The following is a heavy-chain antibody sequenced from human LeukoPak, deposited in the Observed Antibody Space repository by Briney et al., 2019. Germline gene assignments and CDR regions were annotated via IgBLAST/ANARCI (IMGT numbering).Heavy chain of an antibody. V-gene: IGHV3-23*01. D-gene: IGHD3-22*01. CDR3: AKDSRGWHRPVDC. CDR2: IDGGGGST. CDR1: GFTFENYA. Sequence: GGSLRLSCAGSGFTFENYAMSWVRQAPGKGLEWVSDIDGGGGSTFYADAVKGRFTISRDNSKKTLYLQMTSLRADDTAVYYCAKDSRGWHRPVDCWGQGTLVIVSS. J-gene: IGHJ4*02.